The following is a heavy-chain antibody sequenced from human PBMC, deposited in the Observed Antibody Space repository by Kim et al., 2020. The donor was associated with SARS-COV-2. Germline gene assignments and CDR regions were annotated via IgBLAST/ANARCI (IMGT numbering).Heavy chain of an antibody. CDR2: INAGNGNT. D-gene: IGHD3-10*01. V-gene: IGHV1-3*01. CDR3: ACYYGSDDAFDI. CDR1: GYTFTSYA. Sequence: ASVKVSCKASGYTFTSYAMHWVRQAPGQRLEWMGWINAGNGNTKYSQKFQGRVTITRDTSASTAYMELSSLRSEDTAVYYCACYYGSDDAFDIWGQGTMVTVSS. J-gene: IGHJ3*02.